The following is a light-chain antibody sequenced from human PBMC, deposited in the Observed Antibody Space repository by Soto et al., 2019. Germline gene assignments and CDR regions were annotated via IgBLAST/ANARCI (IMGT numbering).Light chain of an antibody. CDR1: QSLVHRSGDTL. J-gene: IGKJ2*01. CDR3: MEGKYRKT. Sequence: DVVMTQSPLSLPVTLGQPASISCRSSQSLVHRSGDTLLTWFHQRPGQAPRRQIYKVSRRDAGVPDRFSGSGSGTDFKLTISRVEAEDVGTYDCMEGKYRKTFGQGTKLEIK. CDR2: KVS. V-gene: IGKV2-30*02.